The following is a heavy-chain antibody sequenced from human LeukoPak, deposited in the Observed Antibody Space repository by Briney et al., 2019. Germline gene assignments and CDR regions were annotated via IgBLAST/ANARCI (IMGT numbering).Heavy chain of an antibody. CDR3: ARDEPIVVVPAGVDY. D-gene: IGHD2-2*01. Sequence: ASVKVSCKASGYTFTGYYMHWVRQAPGQGLEWMGWINPNSGGTNYAQKFQGRVTMTTDTSTRTAYMELRSLRSDDTAVYYCARDEPIVVVPAGVDYWGQGTLVTVSS. CDR1: GYTFTGYY. CDR2: INPNSGGT. V-gene: IGHV1-2*02. J-gene: IGHJ4*02.